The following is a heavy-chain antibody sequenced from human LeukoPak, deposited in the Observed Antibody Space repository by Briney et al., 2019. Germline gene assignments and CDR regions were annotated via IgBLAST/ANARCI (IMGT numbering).Heavy chain of an antibody. CDR2: ISYNSNYI. D-gene: IGHD3-22*01. Sequence: PGGSLRPSCAGSGFTFSSHGMNWVRQAPGKGLEWVSFISYNSNYIFYADSVKGRFTISRDNAKNSLYLQMNSLRAEDTAVYYCARADYYETSGPFGYWGQGSLVTVSS. J-gene: IGHJ4*02. V-gene: IGHV3-21*01. CDR3: ARADYYETSGPFGY. CDR1: GFTFSSHG.